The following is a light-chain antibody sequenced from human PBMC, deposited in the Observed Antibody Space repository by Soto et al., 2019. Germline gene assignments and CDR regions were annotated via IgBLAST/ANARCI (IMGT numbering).Light chain of an antibody. CDR3: QKYNSAPLT. CDR2: AAS. V-gene: IGKV1-27*01. Sequence: DSQMTQSPSSLSASVGDRVTITCRASQDIRHYLAWYQQRPGRVPELLIYAASTLQSEVPSRFSGRGSGTDFTLTISSLQPEDVATYYCQKYNSAPLTFGGGTKVEIK. J-gene: IGKJ4*01. CDR1: QDIRHY.